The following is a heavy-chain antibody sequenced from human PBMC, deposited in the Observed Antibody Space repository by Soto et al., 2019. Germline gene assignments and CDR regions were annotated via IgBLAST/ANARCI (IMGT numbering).Heavy chain of an antibody. Sequence: SETLSLTCAVYGGSFSGYYWSWIRQPPGKGLEWIGEINHSGSTNYNPSLKSRVTISVDTSKNQFSLKLSSVTAADTAVYYCARGWSSSNWGQGTLVTVSS. J-gene: IGHJ4*02. D-gene: IGHD3-10*01. V-gene: IGHV4-34*01. CDR3: ARGWSSSN. CDR1: GGSFSGYY. CDR2: INHSGST.